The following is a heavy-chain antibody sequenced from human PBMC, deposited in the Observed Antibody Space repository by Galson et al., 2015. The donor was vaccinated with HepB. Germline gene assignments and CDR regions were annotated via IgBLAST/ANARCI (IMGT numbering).Heavy chain of an antibody. D-gene: IGHD3-10*01. V-gene: IGHV1-8*01. CDR1: GYTFTSYD. Sequence: SVKVSCKASGYTFTSYDINWVRQATGQGLEWMGWMDPNSGNTGYAQKFQGRVTMTRNTSISTAYMELSSLRSEDTAVYYCARGLGDQGAFDIWGQGTMVTVSS. CDR3: ARGLGDQGAFDI. J-gene: IGHJ3*02. CDR2: MDPNSGNT.